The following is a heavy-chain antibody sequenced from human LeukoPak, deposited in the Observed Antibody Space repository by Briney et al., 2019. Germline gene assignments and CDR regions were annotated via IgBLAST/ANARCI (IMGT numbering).Heavy chain of an antibody. D-gene: IGHD2-8*01. CDR3: ARDKHEDCTNGVSFTPG. J-gene: IGHJ4*02. V-gene: IGHV3-11*06. Sequence: GGSLRLSCTASGFTFSNFCLSWVRQAPGKGLEWISYISSSSSYINYADSVKGRFTISRDNAQNSLYLQMNSLRAEDTAVYYCARDKHEDCTNGVSFTPGWGQGTLVTVSS. CDR1: GFTFSNFC. CDR2: ISSSSSYI.